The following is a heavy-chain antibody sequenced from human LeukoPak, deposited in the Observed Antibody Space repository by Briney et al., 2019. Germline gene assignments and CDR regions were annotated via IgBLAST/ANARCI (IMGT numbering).Heavy chain of an antibody. CDR2: IYYSGST. CDR1: GGSISSSRYY. J-gene: IGHJ6*03. CDR3: ARGGMWQWLSYYYSYLDV. Sequence: PTETLSLTCTVSGGSISSSRYYSGWIRQPPGKVLDWFGSIYYSGSTYYNPALKCLVHISVDTSKNQFSLKLSSVTAADAAVYYCARGGMWQWLSYYYSYLDVGGEGTGVTV. D-gene: IGHD6-19*01. V-gene: IGHV4-39*07.